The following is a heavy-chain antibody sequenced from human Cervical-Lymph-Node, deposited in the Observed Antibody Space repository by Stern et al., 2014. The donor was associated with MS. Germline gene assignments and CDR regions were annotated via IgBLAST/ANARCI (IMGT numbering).Heavy chain of an antibody. V-gene: IGHV5-51*01. CDR2: VYPGDSAP. D-gene: IGHD6-19*01. J-gene: IGHJ5*02. CDR1: GYRFTSYW. Sequence: EVQLVESGAEMKKPGESLKIFCKASGYRFTSYWIAWVRQMPGKALEGMGTVYPGDSAPRYTRAFPSQITISADQTTNTAYLQWNSLQASDSGIYYCARQSSTGWSAFDPWGQGTPVTVSS. CDR3: ARQSSTGWSAFDP.